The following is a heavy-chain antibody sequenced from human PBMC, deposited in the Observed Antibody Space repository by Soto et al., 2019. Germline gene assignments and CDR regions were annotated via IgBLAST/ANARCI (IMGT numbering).Heavy chain of an antibody. D-gene: IGHD2-2*01. V-gene: IGHV3-66*01. CDR2: AYSDGHT. CDR3: VKTKYCPSTTCFDY. CDR1: GFTVSISY. J-gene: IGHJ4*02. Sequence: EVQLVESGRALVQPGGSLRLSCAASGFTVSISYMTWVRQVPGKGLEWVSIAYSDGHTWYTDSVKGRFIISRDNSRYTLYLQMSSLRAEDTAVYYCVKTKYCPSTTCFDYWGRGTLVTVSS.